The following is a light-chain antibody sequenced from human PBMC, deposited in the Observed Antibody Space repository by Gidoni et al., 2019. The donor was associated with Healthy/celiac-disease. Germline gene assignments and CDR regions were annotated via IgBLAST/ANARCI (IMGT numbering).Light chain of an antibody. V-gene: IGLV3-25*03. CDR1: ALPKQY. Sequence: SYELTQPPSVSVSPGQTARITCSGDALPKQYAYWYKQKPGQAPELVIYKDSERPAGIPERFSGSSSGTTVTLTISGVQAEDEADYYCQSADSSGTPVFGGGTKLTVL. CDR2: KDS. J-gene: IGLJ2*01. CDR3: QSADSSGTPV.